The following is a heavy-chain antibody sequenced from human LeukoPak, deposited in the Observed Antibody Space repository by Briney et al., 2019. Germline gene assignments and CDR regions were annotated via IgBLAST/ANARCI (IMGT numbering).Heavy chain of an antibody. J-gene: IGHJ4*02. CDR3: AKGTAVGTRQHFDH. CDR2: ISGGGGAT. Sequence: PGGSLRLSCAASGFTFSNYAMIWVRRAPGKGLEWVSGISGGGGATYFADSVKGRFTISRDNSKNTLYLQMNSLSAEDTAVYYCAKGTAVGTRQHFDHWGQGTLVTVSS. D-gene: IGHD6-13*01. V-gene: IGHV3-23*01. CDR1: GFTFSNYA.